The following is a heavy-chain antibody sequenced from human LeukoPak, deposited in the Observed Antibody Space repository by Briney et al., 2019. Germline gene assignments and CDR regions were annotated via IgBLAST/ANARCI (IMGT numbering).Heavy chain of an antibody. Sequence: GGSLRLSCAASGFTFSSYGMHWVRQAPGKGLEWVAVISYDGSNKYYADSVKGRFTISRDNSKNKLYMQMNSLRAEDTAVYYCAKVDTAMVFSRHPFDYWGQGTLVTVSP. CDR1: GFTFSSYG. CDR2: ISYDGSNK. CDR3: AKVDTAMVFSRHPFDY. D-gene: IGHD5-18*01. J-gene: IGHJ4*02. V-gene: IGHV3-30*18.